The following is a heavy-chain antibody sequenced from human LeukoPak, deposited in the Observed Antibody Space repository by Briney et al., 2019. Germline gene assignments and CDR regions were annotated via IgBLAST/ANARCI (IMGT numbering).Heavy chain of an antibody. CDR2: MNPNSGNT. Sequence: ASVKVSCKASGYTFTSYDINWVRQATGQGLEWMGWMNPNSGNTGYAQKLQGRVTMTTDTSTSTAYMELRSLRSDDTAVYYCARAGYCSSTSCYSIAAAGTVFYFDYWGQGTLVTVSS. V-gene: IGHV1-8*01. CDR1: GYTFTSYD. CDR3: ARAGYCSSTSCYSIAAAGTVFYFDY. D-gene: IGHD2-2*01. J-gene: IGHJ4*02.